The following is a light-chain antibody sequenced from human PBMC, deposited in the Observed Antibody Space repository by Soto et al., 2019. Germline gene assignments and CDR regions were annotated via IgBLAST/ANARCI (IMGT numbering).Light chain of an antibody. CDR3: QQYNNWPWT. CDR1: QGISGY. Sequence: DIQLTQSPSFLSASVGDRVTITCRASQGISGYLAWFQQKPGRAPKLLVYAASTLQSGVPSRFSGSGSGTDFTLTISSLQSEDFAVYYCQQYNNWPWTFGQGTKVDIK. J-gene: IGKJ1*01. V-gene: IGKV1-9*01. CDR2: AAS.